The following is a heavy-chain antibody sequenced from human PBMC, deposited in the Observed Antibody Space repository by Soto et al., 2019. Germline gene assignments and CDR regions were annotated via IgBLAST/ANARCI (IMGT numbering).Heavy chain of an antibody. CDR3: AARDPYYYDSSGYLFLLDY. V-gene: IGHV1-58*01. J-gene: IGHJ4*02. Sequence: ASVKVSCKASGFTFTSSAVQWVRQARGQRLEWIGWIVVGSGNTNYAQKFQERVTITRDISTSTAYMELSSLRSEDTAVYYCAARDPYYYDSSGYLFLLDYWGQGTLVTVSS. CDR1: GFTFTSSA. CDR2: IVVGSGNT. D-gene: IGHD3-22*01.